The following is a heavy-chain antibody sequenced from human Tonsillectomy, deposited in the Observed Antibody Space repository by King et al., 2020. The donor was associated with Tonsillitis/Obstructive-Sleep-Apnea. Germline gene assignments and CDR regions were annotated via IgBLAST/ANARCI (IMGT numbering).Heavy chain of an antibody. V-gene: IGHV3-48*03. Sequence: VQLVESGGGLVQPGGSLRLSCAASGFTFSSYEMNWVRQAPGKGLEWVSYISSSGNTMYYADSVKGRFTISRDNAKNSLFLQMNSLRAEDTAVYYCAIEFRGCPNNWFDPWGQGTLVTVSS. CDR2: ISSSGNTM. CDR3: AIEFRGCPNNWFDP. J-gene: IGHJ5*02. D-gene: IGHD6-19*01. CDR1: GFTFSSYE.